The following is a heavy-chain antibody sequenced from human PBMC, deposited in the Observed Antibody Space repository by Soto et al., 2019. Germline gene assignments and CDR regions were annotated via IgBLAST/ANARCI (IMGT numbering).Heavy chain of an antibody. CDR2: IWYDGSNK. Sequence: ESGGGVVQPGRSLRLSCAASGFTFSSYGMHWVRQAPGKGLEWVAVIWYDGSNKYYADSVKGRFTISRDNSKNTLYLQMNSLRAEDTAVYYCARGDSSSWYYFDYWGQGTLVTVSS. J-gene: IGHJ4*02. CDR1: GFTFSSYG. V-gene: IGHV3-33*01. CDR3: ARGDSSSWYYFDY. D-gene: IGHD6-13*01.